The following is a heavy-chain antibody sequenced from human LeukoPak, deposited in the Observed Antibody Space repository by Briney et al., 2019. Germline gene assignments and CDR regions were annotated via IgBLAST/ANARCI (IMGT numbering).Heavy chain of an antibody. V-gene: IGHV3-21*01. CDR1: GFTFSSYS. CDR3: ARSPLGGDYGYYYYGMDV. J-gene: IGHJ6*02. D-gene: IGHD2-21*02. CDR2: ISSSSSYI. Sequence: GGSLRLSCAASGFTFSSYSMNWVRQAPGKGLEWVSSISSSSSYIYYADSVKGRFTISRDNAKNSLYLQMNSLRAEDTAVYYCARSPLGGDYGYYYYGMDVWGQGTTVTVSS.